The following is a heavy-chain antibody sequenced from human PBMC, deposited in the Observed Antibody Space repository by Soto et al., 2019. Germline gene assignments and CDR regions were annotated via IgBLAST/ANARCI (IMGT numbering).Heavy chain of an antibody. D-gene: IGHD1-1*01. V-gene: IGHV3-23*01. CDR3: AKMGGNEDYYYYGMDV. CDR2: ISGSGGST. J-gene: IGHJ6*02. CDR1: GFTFSSYA. Sequence: PGGSLRLSCAASGFTFSSYAMSWVRQAPGKGLEWVSAISGSGGSTYYADSVKGRFTISRDNSKNTLYLQMNSLRAEDTAVYYCAKMGGNEDYYYYGMDVWGQGTTVTVSS.